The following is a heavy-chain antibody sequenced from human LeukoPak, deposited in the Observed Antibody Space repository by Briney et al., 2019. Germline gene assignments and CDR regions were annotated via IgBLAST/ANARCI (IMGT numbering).Heavy chain of an antibody. V-gene: IGHV1-18*01. D-gene: IGHD1-26*01. CDR1: GYTFTTYG. J-gene: IGHJ6*02. Sequence: SVKVSCKAAGYTFTTYGISWVRQAPGQGLEWMGWISPYNGNTNYAQNFQGRVTMTTDTSTSTAYMGLRGLRSDDTAVYYCARVGYSGYAPLLYGMDVWGQGTTVTVSS. CDR2: ISPYNGNT. CDR3: ARVGYSGYAPLLYGMDV.